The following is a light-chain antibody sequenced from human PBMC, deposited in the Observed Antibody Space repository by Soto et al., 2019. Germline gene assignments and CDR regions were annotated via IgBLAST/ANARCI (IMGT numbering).Light chain of an antibody. V-gene: IGKV1-33*01. CDR3: QQYESLPLT. Sequence: DIQMTQSPSSLSASVGDRVTITCQASQGITKYLNWYQQKPGKAPKLLIYDASSLETGVPSRFSGSGSGTYFTFTISTLQPEDIATYYCQQYESLPLTFGGGSKVEIK. CDR2: DAS. CDR1: QGITKY. J-gene: IGKJ4*01.